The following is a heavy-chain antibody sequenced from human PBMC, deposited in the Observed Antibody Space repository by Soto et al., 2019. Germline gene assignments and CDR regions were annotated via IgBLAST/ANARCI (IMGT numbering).Heavy chain of an antibody. V-gene: IGHV4-30-4*01. CDR1: GGPISSDEYY. CDR2: IYYSGRT. D-gene: IGHD6-6*01. CDR3: ARELSNSPDYFDY. J-gene: IGHJ4*02. Sequence: PSETLDLTRPVSGGPISSDEYYWTWIRQPPAKGLEWSGYIYYSGRTAYNPSLKSRLIISIDTSRIQFSLNLNSVSGADTAVYYCARELSNSPDYFDYWGQGTLVTGSS.